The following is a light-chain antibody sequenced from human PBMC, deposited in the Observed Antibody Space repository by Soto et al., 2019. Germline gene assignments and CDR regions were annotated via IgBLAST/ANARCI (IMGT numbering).Light chain of an antibody. V-gene: IGLV1-47*02. J-gene: IGLJ3*02. CDR1: TPNIGNHY. CDR3: AAWDDSLSGVV. Sequence: QSVLTQPPSASGTPGQRVTISFFGSTPNIGNHYVYWYQQLPGTAPKLLIYTDNQRPSGVPDRFSGSKSGTSASLAISGLRSEDEADYYCAAWDDSLSGVVFGGGTKVTVL. CDR2: TDN.